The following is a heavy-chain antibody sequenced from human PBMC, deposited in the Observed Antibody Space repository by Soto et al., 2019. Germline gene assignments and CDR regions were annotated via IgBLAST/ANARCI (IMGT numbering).Heavy chain of an antibody. CDR2: IIPILGIA. D-gene: IGHD6-19*01. V-gene: IGHV1-69*02. J-gene: IGHJ2*01. Sequence: QVQLVQSGAEVKKPGSSVKVSCKASGGTFSSYTISWVRQAPGQGLEWMGRIIPILGIANYAQKFQGRVTITADKSTSTAYMELSSLRSDDTAGYYCARGLWGSVAGTYWYFDLWGSGTLVTVSS. CDR1: GGTFSSYT. CDR3: ARGLWGSVAGTYWYFDL.